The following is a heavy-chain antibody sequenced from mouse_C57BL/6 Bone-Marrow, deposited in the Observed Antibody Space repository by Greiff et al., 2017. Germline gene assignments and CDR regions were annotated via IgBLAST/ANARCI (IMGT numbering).Heavy chain of an antibody. CDR2: IYPGDGDT. J-gene: IGHJ4*01. CDR1: GSAFSSYW. Sequence: QVQLKESGAELLKPGASVKISCKASGSAFSSYWMNWVKQRPGKGLGWIGQIYPGDGDTNYNGNFKGKATLTADKSSSTAYMQLSSLTSEDSAVYFCARSPYYYAMDYWGQGTSVTVSS. CDR3: ARSPYYYAMDY. V-gene: IGHV1-80*01.